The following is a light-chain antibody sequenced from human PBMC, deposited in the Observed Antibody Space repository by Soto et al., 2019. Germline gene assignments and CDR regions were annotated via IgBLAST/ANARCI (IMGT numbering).Light chain of an antibody. J-gene: IGLJ2*01. CDR1: SSNIGSNT. CDR2: SNN. CDR3: AAWDDSLSVV. V-gene: IGLV1-44*01. Sequence: QLVLTQPPSASGTPGQRVTISCSGSSSNIGSNTVNWYHQLPGTAPKLLIYSNNQRPSGVPDRFSGSKSGTSASLAISGLQSEDEADYYCAAWDDSLSVVFGGGTKVTVL.